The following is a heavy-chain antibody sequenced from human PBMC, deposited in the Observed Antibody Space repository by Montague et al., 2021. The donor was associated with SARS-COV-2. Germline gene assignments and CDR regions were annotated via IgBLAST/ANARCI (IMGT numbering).Heavy chain of an antibody. CDR2: IYYSGST. D-gene: IGHD6-19*01. CDR1: GGSISSSSYY. Sequence: SETLSLTCTVSGGSISSSSYYWGWIRQPPGQGLEFMGTIYYSGSTYYNPSLKGRASMSLDTTKNQFSLKLTSVTAADTAVYYCAREQWLDDGEGVDVWGQGTLVTVSS. CDR3: AREQWLDDGEGVDV. V-gene: IGHV4-39*07. J-gene: IGHJ4*02.